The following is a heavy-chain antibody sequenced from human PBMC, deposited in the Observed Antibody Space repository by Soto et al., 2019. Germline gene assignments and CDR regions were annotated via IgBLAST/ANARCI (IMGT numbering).Heavy chain of an antibody. CDR3: ARLDYGSGTPHFDV. CDR2: IFPDDSDT. Sequence: GESLKISCQVSGYSFTRYWIGWVRQMSGKGLEWMAMIFPDDSDTRYSPSFQGRVTISVDKSTSTASLQWHSLEASDTAMYYCARLDYGSGTPHFDVWGQGTQVTVSS. V-gene: IGHV5-51*01. J-gene: IGHJ4*02. D-gene: IGHD3-10*01. CDR1: GYSFTRYW.